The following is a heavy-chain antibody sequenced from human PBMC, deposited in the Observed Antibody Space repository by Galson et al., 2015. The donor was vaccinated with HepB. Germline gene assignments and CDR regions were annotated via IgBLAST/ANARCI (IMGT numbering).Heavy chain of an antibody. V-gene: IGHV3-30*18. CDR1: GFTFSSYG. CDR2: ISYDGSNK. Sequence: SLRLSCAASGFTFSSYGMHWVRQAPGKGLEWVAVISYDGSNKYYADSVKGRFTISRDNSKNTLYLQMNSLRAEDTAVYYCAKAQRLDRLLYGMDVWGQGTTVTVSS. D-gene: IGHD2/OR15-2a*01. CDR3: AKAQRLDRLLYGMDV. J-gene: IGHJ6*02.